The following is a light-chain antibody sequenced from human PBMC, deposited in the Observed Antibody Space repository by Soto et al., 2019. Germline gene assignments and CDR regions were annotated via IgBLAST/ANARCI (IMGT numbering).Light chain of an antibody. CDR1: QSVNSNY. CDR2: GSS. V-gene: IGKV3-20*01. J-gene: IGKJ1*01. CDR3: QQDGHSPRA. Sequence: EIVLTQSPGTLPLSPGERATLSCRASQSVNSNYLAWYQQKPGQVPRLLMYGSSRWATGIRDRFGGSGSGRGFTLSICRLEPGGCGGYYCQQDGHSPRAFGQGNKVEIK.